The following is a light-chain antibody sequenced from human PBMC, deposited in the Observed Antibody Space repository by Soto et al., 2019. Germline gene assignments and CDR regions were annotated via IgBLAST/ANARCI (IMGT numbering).Light chain of an antibody. V-gene: IGKV1-27*01. J-gene: IGKJ3*01. CDR2: AAS. Sequence: DIQMTQSPSSLSASVGDRVTITCRASQGISNFLAWYQQKPGKVPKLLISAASTLQSGVTSRFSGSGSGTDFTLTISSLQPEDVATYYCQKYNSPPFTLGPGTKVAIK. CDR3: QKYNSPPFT. CDR1: QGISNF.